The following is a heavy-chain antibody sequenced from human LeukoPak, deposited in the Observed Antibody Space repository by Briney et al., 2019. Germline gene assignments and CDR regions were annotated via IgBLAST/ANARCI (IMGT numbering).Heavy chain of an antibody. Sequence: GASVKVSCKASGGTFSSYAISWVRQAPGQGLEWMGGIIPIFGTANYAQKFQGRVTITAGESTSTAYMELSSLRSEDTAQYYCATSPVDPAYYYYYMDVWGKGTTVTVSS. CDR2: IIPIFGTA. CDR3: ATSPVDPAYYYYYMDV. V-gene: IGHV1-69*13. J-gene: IGHJ6*03. CDR1: GGTFSSYA.